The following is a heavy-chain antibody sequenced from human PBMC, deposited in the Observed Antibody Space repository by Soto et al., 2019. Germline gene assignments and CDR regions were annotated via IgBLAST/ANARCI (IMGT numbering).Heavy chain of an antibody. CDR2: IWNDGSNS. Sequence: QVQLVESGGGVVQPGRSLGLSCAASGFTFNNYGMHWVRQAPGKGLEWLAVIWNDGSNSSYANSVKGRFTISRDNSKNTLYLQMSSLRAEDTAVYYCARRQIPPPTRGAANARGGMDVWGQGTTVTVSS. J-gene: IGHJ6*02. D-gene: IGHD6-13*01. CDR3: ARRQIPPPTRGAANARGGMDV. CDR1: GFTFNNYG. V-gene: IGHV3-33*01.